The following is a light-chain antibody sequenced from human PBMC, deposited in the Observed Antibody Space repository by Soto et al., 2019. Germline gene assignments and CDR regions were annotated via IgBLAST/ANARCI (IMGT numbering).Light chain of an antibody. V-gene: IGLV1-47*01. CDR1: SSNIGSNY. J-gene: IGLJ1*01. Sequence: QSVLTQPPSASGTPGQRVTISCSGSSSNIGSNYVYWYQQLPGTAPKLLIYRNNQRPSGVPDRFSGSKSGTSASLAISGLRSEDEADYYCQSYDSILTGYVFGTGTKVTVL. CDR3: QSYDSILTGYV. CDR2: RNN.